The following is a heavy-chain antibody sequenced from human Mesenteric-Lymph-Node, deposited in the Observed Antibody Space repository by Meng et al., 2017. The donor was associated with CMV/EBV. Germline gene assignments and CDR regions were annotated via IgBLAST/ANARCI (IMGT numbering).Heavy chain of an antibody. CDR2: IYHSGST. V-gene: IGHV4-38-2*02. CDR3: ARGDIVVVPAGETWFDP. J-gene: IGHJ5*02. CDR1: GYSISSGYY. Sequence: SETLSLTCTVSGYSISSGYYWGWIRQPPGKGLEWIGSIYHSGSTYYNPSLKSRVTISVDTSKNQFSLKLSSVTAADTAVYYCARGDIVVVPAGETWFDPWGQGTLVTVSS. D-gene: IGHD2-2*01.